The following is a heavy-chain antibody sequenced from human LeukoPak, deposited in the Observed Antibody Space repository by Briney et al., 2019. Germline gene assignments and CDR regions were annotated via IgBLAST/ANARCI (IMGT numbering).Heavy chain of an antibody. Sequence: PGGSLRLSCAASGFTFRNNWMSWVRQAPGKGLEGVATIKQDGSEKYYMDSVKGRFTISRDNAKNSLYLQMNSLRAEDTAVYYCARISSGSYYVYKEAFDIWGQGTMVTVSS. CDR3: ARISSGSYYVYKEAFDI. CDR1: GFTFRNNW. D-gene: IGHD1-26*01. J-gene: IGHJ3*02. V-gene: IGHV3-7*01. CDR2: IKQDGSEK.